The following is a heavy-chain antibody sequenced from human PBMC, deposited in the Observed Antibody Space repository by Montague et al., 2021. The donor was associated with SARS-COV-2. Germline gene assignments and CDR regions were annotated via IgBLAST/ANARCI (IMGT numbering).Heavy chain of an antibody. V-gene: IGHV4-34*01. D-gene: IGHD3-3*01. Sequence: SETLSLTCAVSGGSFSGYYWSWIRQPPGKGLEWIGEINHSGSTNYNPSLKSRVTISLDTSKNQFSLKLSFVTAADTAVYYCARIRGITIFGVVITSYSYGLDVWGQGTTVTVSS. CDR1: GGSFSGYY. CDR3: ARIRGITIFGVVITSYSYGLDV. J-gene: IGHJ6*02. CDR2: INHSGST.